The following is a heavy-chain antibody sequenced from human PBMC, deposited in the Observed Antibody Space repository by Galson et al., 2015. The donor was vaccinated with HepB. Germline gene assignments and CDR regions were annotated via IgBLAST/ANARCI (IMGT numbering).Heavy chain of an antibody. CDR2: INPSGGST. D-gene: IGHD5-12*01. CDR3: ARDGATPYSGYDHPTGSGDY. CDR1: GYTFTSYY. V-gene: IGHV1-46*03. J-gene: IGHJ4*02. Sequence: SVKVSCKASGYTFTSYYMHWVRQAPGQGLEWMGIINPSGGSTSYAQKFQGRVTMTRDTSTSTVYMELSSLRSEDTAVYYCARDGATPYSGYDHPTGSGDYWGRGTLVTVSS.